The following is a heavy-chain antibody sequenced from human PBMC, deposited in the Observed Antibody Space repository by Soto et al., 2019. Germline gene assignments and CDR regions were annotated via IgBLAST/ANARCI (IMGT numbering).Heavy chain of an antibody. CDR3: ARDSPVWGSHRDACDM. J-gene: IGHJ3*02. D-gene: IGHD3-16*02. CDR2: ISSRSSHL. V-gene: IGHV3-21*01. CDR1: GFTFSGYN. Sequence: EVQLVESGGGLVKPGGSLRLSCAASGFTFSGYNMNWVRQAPGRGLEWVSSISSRSSHLYYADSVKGRFTISRDNAKNSLYLQMNSLRAEDTALDYCARDSPVWGSHRDACDMWGQGTVVTVSS.